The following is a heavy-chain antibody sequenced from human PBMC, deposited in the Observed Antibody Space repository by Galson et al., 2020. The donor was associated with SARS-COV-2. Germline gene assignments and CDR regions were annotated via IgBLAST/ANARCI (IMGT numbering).Heavy chain of an antibody. J-gene: IGHJ6*03. Sequence: VKVSCKASGYTFTSYGISWVRKATGQGLEWMGWISAYNGNTNYAQKLQGRVTMTTDTSTSTAYMELRSLRSDDTAVYYCARLGGYSGYDYVPYYYYYMDVWGKGTTVTISS. CDR1: GYTFTSYG. D-gene: IGHD5-12*01. CDR3: ARLGGYSGYDYVPYYYYYMDV. CDR2: ISAYNGNT. V-gene: IGHV1-18*01.